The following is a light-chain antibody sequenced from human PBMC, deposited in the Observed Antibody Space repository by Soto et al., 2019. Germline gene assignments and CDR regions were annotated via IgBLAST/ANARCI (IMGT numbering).Light chain of an antibody. CDR1: SNDVGGYNY. Sequence: QSVLTQPASVSGSPGQSITISCTGTSNDVGGYNYVSWYQQLPGKAPKLMIYEVSNRPSGVSNRFSGSKSGNTASLTISGLQAEDEADYYCSSYSGSSTPPYVLGTGTKLTVL. CDR2: EVS. J-gene: IGLJ1*01. V-gene: IGLV2-14*01. CDR3: SSYSGSSTPPYV.